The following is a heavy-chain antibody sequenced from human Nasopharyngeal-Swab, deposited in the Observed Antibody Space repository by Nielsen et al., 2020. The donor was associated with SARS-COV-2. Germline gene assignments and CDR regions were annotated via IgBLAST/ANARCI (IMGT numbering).Heavy chain of an antibody. CDR2: IYSGGGT. CDR1: GFTVSSGY. CDR3: ARDHPPIETVGTNYFDY. D-gene: IGHD6-13*01. J-gene: IGHJ4*02. V-gene: IGHV3-66*01. Sequence: GESLKISCTASGFTVSSGYMNWVRQAPGKGLEWVSVIYSGGGTYYADSVKGRSTISRDNSKNTVYLQMRRLRVDDTAVYYCARDHPPIETVGTNYFDYWGQGTLVTVSS.